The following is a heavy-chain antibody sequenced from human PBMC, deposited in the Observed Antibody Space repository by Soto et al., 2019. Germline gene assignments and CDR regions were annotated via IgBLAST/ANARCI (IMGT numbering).Heavy chain of an antibody. CDR2: IYWDDDK. CDR1: GFSLSTSGVG. J-gene: IGHJ5*02. CDR3: AHASYYDFWSGWFDP. V-gene: IGHV2-5*02. Sequence: QITLKESGPTLVKPTQTLTLTCTFSGFSLSTSGVGVGWIRQPPGKALEWLALIYWDDDKRYSTSLKSSLTITQDTSKNQVVLTMTNMDPVDTATYYCAHASYYDFWSGWFDPWGQGTLVTVSS. D-gene: IGHD3-3*01.